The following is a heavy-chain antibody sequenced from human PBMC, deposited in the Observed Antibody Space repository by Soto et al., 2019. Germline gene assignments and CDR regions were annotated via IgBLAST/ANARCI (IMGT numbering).Heavy chain of an antibody. D-gene: IGHD3-9*01. CDR3: ARIRGRTYYDILTGPNYYYYGMDV. CDR2: IDWDDDK. Sequence: SGPTLVNPTQTLTLTCTFSGFSLSTSGMCVSWIRQPPGKALEWLALIDWDDDKYYSTSLETRLTISKDTSKNQVVLTMTNMDPVDTATYYCARIRGRTYYDILTGPNYYYYGMDVWGQGTTVTVSS. V-gene: IGHV2-70*01. J-gene: IGHJ6*02. CDR1: GFSLSTSGMC.